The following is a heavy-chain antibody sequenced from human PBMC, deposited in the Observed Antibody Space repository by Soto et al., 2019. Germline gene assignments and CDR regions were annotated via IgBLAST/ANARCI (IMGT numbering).Heavy chain of an antibody. CDR2: VYSTGST. CDR1: GGSIKNYC. J-gene: IGHJ4*02. CDR3: ARADRFGVSISSLDL. Sequence: YETLSLTCTVSGGSIKNYCWSWIRQSPGKGLEWMGYVYSTGSTHYNPSLKSRLTMSVDTSKSHFSLRLTSVPTADTATYYCARADRFGVSISSLDLWGQGILVIVSS. D-gene: IGHD2-8*01. V-gene: IGHV4-59*01.